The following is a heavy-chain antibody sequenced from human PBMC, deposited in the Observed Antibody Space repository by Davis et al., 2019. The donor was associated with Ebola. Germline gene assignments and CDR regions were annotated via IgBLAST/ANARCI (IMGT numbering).Heavy chain of an antibody. CDR2: ISYDGNNK. Sequence: PGGSLRLSCAASEFTFSSYGMHWVRQVPGKGLEWVAYISYDGNNKYYADSVMGRFTISRDNSMHTLYLQMNSLTTEDSAVYHCAKLPSTITARRIYWGQGTLATVSS. J-gene: IGHJ4*02. V-gene: IGHV3-30*18. CDR1: EFTFSSYG. D-gene: IGHD6-6*01. CDR3: AKLPSTITARRIY.